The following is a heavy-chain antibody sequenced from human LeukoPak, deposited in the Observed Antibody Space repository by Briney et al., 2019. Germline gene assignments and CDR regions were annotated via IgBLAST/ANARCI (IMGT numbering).Heavy chain of an antibody. CDR3: ARGGRGEQQLVYFDY. CDR1: GGTFSSYA. Sequence: SVKVSCKASGGTFSSYAISWVRQAPGQGREWMGGIIPTFGTANYAQKFQGRVTITTDESTSTAYMELSSLRSEDTAVYYCARGGRGEQQLVYFDYWGQGTLVTVSS. D-gene: IGHD6-13*01. J-gene: IGHJ4*02. CDR2: IIPTFGTA. V-gene: IGHV1-69*05.